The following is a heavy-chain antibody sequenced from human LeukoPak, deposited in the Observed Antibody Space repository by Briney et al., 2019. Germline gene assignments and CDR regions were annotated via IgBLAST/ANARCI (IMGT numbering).Heavy chain of an antibody. V-gene: IGHV1-18*01. J-gene: IGHJ6*03. Sequence: ASVKVSCKASGYTFTSYGISWVRQAPGQELEWMGWISAYNGNTNYAQKLQGRVTITRNTSISTAYMELSSLRSEDTAVYYCARSPGSGSSTFPPYYYMDVWGKGTTVTVSS. D-gene: IGHD1-26*01. CDR3: ARSPGSGSSTFPPYYYMDV. CDR1: GYTFTSYG. CDR2: ISAYNGNT.